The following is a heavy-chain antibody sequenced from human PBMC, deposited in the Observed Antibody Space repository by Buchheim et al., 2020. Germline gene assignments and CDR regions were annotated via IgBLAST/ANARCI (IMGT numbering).Heavy chain of an antibody. V-gene: IGHV3-11*01. CDR1: GGSISSGGYY. J-gene: IGHJ4*02. CDR2: ISSSGSTI. Sequence: QVQLQESGPGLVKPSQTLSLTCTVSGGSISSGGYYMSWIRQAPGKGLEWVSYISSSGSTIYYADSVKGRFTISRDNAKNSLYLQMNSLRAEDTAVYYCARDLGPVFPVANFDYWGQGTL. CDR3: ARDLGPVFPVANFDY. D-gene: IGHD5-12*01.